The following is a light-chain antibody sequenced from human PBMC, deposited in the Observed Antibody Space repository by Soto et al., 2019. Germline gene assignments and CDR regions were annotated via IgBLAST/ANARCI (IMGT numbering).Light chain of an antibody. CDR3: GSWDSSLSAYV. J-gene: IGLJ1*01. V-gene: IGLV1-51*01. CDR1: SSNIGGNS. CDR2: DDN. Sequence: QSVLTQPPSASAAPGQKVTISFSGSSSNIGGNSFSLYQQLPGTAPKLLIYDDNKRPSGIPDRFSGSTSGTSATLRITGFQTGDEADYYCGSWDSSLSAYVFGTGTKVTVL.